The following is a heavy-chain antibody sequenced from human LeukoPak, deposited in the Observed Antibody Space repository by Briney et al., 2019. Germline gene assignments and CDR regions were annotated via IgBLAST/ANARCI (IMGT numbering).Heavy chain of an antibody. CDR1: GFTFSSYA. J-gene: IGHJ4*02. D-gene: IGHD1-14*01. V-gene: IGHV3-23*01. CDR2: ISDSGGST. Sequence: GGSLRLSCAATGFTFSSYAMTWVRQAPGKGLEWVSGISDSGGSTYYADSVKGRFTISRDNSKNTLYLQMNSLRAEDTAVYYCAKGGLTTPLHYWGQGTLVTVSS. CDR3: AKGGLTTPLHY.